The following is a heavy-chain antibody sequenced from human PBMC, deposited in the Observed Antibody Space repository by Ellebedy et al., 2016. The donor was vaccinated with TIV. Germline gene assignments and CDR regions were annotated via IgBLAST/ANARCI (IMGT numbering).Heavy chain of an antibody. D-gene: IGHD3-16*01. CDR2: IHGDYGST. V-gene: IGHV3-23*01. J-gene: IGHJ3*01. CDR3: AKGASLWVTDGFDL. Sequence: GESLKISCAASGFMVGSYALTWVRQAPGKGLEWVSTIHGDYGSTYYADSVKGRFSISRDRSMNTLYLQMNSLRAEDTAIYYCAKGASLWVTDGFDLWGRGTVVAVSS. CDR1: GFMVGSYA.